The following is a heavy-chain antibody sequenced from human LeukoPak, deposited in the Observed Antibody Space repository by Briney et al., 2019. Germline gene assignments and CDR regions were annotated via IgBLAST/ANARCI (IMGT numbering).Heavy chain of an antibody. J-gene: IGHJ3*02. CDR3: ARDTTPYCSGGSCLGVAFDI. CDR1: GYTFTGYY. V-gene: IGHV1-2*02. D-gene: IGHD2-15*01. Sequence: ASVKFSCKASGYTFTGYYMHCVRQAPGQGLEWMGWVNPNSGGTNYAQKFQGRVTMTRDTSISTAYMELSRVRSDDTAVYYCARDTTPYCSGGSCLGVAFDIWGQGTMVTVSS. CDR2: VNPNSGGT.